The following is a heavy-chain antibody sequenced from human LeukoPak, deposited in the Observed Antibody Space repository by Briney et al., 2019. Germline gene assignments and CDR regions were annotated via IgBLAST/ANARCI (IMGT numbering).Heavy chain of an antibody. CDR3: TRDRAVGSGWYGIFDY. Sequence: PGGSLRLSCAASGFTFSSYEMNWVRQAPGKGLEWVSYIRSSGNTIYYADSVKGRFTISRDNAKNPLYLQMNSLRAEGTAVYYCTRDRAVGSGWYGIFDYWGQGTLVTVSS. J-gene: IGHJ4*02. CDR1: GFTFSSYE. V-gene: IGHV3-48*03. CDR2: IRSSGNTI. D-gene: IGHD6-19*01.